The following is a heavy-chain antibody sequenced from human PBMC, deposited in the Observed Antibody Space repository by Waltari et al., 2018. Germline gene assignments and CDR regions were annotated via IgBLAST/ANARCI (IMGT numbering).Heavy chain of an antibody. D-gene: IGHD1-26*01. V-gene: IGHV1-2*02. CDR3: ARDPGPIVGAPDY. J-gene: IGHJ4*02. CDR1: GYSFTDYL. CDR2: INPKNGDT. Sequence: QVQLVQSGTEVKKPGASVKVSCQASGYSFTDYLLHWVRQTPGQGLEWLGWINPKNGDTSYAQNFLGRVTMTTYTSINTVYMDLSGLRSDDTAVFYCARDPGPIVGAPDYWGQGTLVTVSS.